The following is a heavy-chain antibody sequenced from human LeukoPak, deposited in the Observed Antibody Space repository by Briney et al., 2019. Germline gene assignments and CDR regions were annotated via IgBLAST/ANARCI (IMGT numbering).Heavy chain of an antibody. D-gene: IGHD5-18*01. Sequence: ASVKVSCKASGGTFISYAISWVRQAPGQGLEWMGGIIPIFGTANYAQKFQGRVTITADKSTSTAYMELSSLRSEDTAVYYCARNTAMVYYYYYYMDVWGKGTTVTVSS. CDR3: ARNTAMVYYYYYYMDV. V-gene: IGHV1-69*06. CDR1: GGTFISYA. J-gene: IGHJ6*03. CDR2: IIPIFGTA.